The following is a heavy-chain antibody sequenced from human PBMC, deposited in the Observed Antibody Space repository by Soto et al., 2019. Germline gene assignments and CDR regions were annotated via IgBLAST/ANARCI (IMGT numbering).Heavy chain of an antibody. V-gene: IGHV1-18*01. CDR1: GYTFTSYG. Sequence: QVQLVQSGAEVKKPGASVKVSCKASGYTFTSYGISWVRQAPGQGLEWMGWISAYNGNTNYAQKLQGRVTMTTDTATSTAYMELRSLRSDDTAVYYCARSDSYYDDSSHTGGWFDPWGQGTLVTVSS. CDR3: ARSDSYYDDSSHTGGWFDP. CDR2: ISAYNGNT. D-gene: IGHD3-22*01. J-gene: IGHJ5*02.